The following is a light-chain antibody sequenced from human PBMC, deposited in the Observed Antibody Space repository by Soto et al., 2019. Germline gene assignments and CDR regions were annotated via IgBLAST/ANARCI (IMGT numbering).Light chain of an antibody. J-gene: IGLJ2*01. Sequence: QSVLTQPPSASGSPGQSVTISCTGTPSDVGGYNYVSWYQQHPGKAPKLMIYEVTKRPSGVPDRLSGSKSGNTASLTVSGLQAEDEADYYCSSYAGSDNLVVFGGGTQLTVL. CDR1: PSDVGGYNY. CDR3: SSYAGSDNLVV. CDR2: EVT. V-gene: IGLV2-8*01.